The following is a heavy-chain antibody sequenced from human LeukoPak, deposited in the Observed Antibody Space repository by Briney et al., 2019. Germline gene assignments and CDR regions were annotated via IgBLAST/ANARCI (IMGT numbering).Heavy chain of an antibody. J-gene: IGHJ6*03. Sequence: ASVKVSCKASGYTFTGCYMHWVRQAPGQGLEWMGLNNPNSGGTNYAQKFQGRVTMTRDTSISTAYMELSRLRSDDTAVYYCARGAYSSSSRYYYYMDVRGKGTAVTVSS. D-gene: IGHD6-6*01. CDR1: GYTFTGCY. CDR2: NNPNSGGT. V-gene: IGHV1-2*02. CDR3: ARGAYSSSSRYYYYMDV.